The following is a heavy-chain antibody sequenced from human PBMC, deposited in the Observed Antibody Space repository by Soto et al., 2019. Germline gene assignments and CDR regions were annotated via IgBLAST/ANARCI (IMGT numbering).Heavy chain of an antibody. CDR1: EYSFRIYW. D-gene: IGHD3-10*01. Sequence: PXESLTISFQAFEYSFRIYWISWVRQKPGAGLEWMGRVDPNDSFATYSPSFEGHVSISVDKSTNIVYLQWRSLRASDTATYYCARHQSGSGNSNFDFWGQGTPVTVSS. CDR3: ARHQSGSGNSNFDF. J-gene: IGHJ4*02. CDR2: VDPNDSFA. V-gene: IGHV5-10-1*01.